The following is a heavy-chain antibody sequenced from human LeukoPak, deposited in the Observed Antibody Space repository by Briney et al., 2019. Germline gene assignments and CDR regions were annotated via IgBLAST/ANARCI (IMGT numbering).Heavy chain of an antibody. D-gene: IGHD3-10*01. CDR3: AKDRLWFGESNDAFDI. Sequence: GGSLRLSCAASGFTFSSYAMSWVRQAPGKGLEWVSAIRGNGGSTYYADSVKGRFTISRDNSKNTLYLQMNSLRAEDTAVYYCAKDRLWFGESNDAFDIWGQGTMVTVSS. CDR2: IRGNGGST. J-gene: IGHJ3*02. CDR1: GFTFSSYA. V-gene: IGHV3-23*01.